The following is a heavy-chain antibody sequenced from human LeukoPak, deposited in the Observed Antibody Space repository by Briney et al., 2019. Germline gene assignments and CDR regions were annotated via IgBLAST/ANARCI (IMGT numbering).Heavy chain of an antibody. Sequence: GASVTVSCKASGYTFTIYGISWVRQAPGQGLEWMGWISANNGNTNYAPKLQGRVTMTTDTSTSTAYMELRSLRSDDTAVYYCARVGVLGRLPGGYWGQGSLVTVSS. D-gene: IGHD2-15*01. CDR1: GYTFTIYG. CDR3: ARVGVLGRLPGGY. CDR2: ISANNGNT. J-gene: IGHJ4*02. V-gene: IGHV1-18*01.